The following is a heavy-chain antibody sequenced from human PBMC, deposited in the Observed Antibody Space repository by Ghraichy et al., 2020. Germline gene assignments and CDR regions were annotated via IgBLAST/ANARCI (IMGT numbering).Heavy chain of an antibody. J-gene: IGHJ4*02. D-gene: IGHD3-10*01. CDR3: ASSEYYGSGNWLTPFHY. Sequence: GESLNISCQGSGYTFSSYWIGWVRQMPGKGLEWMGIIYPGGSDTRYSPSFQGQVTISADRSISTAYLQWSSLKASDTAMYYCASSEYYGSGNWLTPFHYWGQGTLVTVSS. CDR2: IYPGGSDT. V-gene: IGHV5-51*01. CDR1: GYTFSSYW.